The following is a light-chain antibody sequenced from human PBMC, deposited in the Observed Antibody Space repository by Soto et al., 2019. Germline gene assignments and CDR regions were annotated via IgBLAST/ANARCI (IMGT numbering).Light chain of an antibody. J-gene: IGLJ1*01. CDR2: GNS. CDR3: QSYDSSLSGFYV. CDR1: SSNIGAHYD. Sequence: QAVVTQPPSVSGAPGQRVTISCTGSSSNIGAHYDVHWYQQLPGTAPKLLIYGNSNRPSGVPDRFSGSKSGTSASLAITGLQAEDEADYYCQSYDSSLSGFYVFGTGTKVTVL. V-gene: IGLV1-40*01.